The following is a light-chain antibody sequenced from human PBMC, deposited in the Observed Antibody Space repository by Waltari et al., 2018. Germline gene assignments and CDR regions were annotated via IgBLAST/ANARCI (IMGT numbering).Light chain of an antibody. CDR2: DAS. CDR1: QSINNW. CDR3: QQANSFPFT. V-gene: IGKV1-5*01. Sequence: DIQMTQSPSTLSASVGDRVTITCRASQSINNWLAWFQQKPGKAPKLLIYDASSLESGVPSRFSGSGSGTEFTLTISSLQPDDFATYYCQQANSFPFTFGPGTKVDIK. J-gene: IGKJ3*01.